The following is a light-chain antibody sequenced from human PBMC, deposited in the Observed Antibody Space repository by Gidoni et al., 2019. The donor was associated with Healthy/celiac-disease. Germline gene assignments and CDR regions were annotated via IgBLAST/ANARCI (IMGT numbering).Light chain of an antibody. CDR3: QQYNNWPPDT. V-gene: IGKV3D-15*01. Sequence: EIVMTQSPATLSVSPGERATLSCRASQSVSSTLAWYQQKPGQAPRLLIYGASIRATGIPARFSGSGSGTEFTLTISSLQSEDFAVYYCQQYNNWPPDTFGPGTKVDIK. CDR1: QSVSST. CDR2: GAS. J-gene: IGKJ3*01.